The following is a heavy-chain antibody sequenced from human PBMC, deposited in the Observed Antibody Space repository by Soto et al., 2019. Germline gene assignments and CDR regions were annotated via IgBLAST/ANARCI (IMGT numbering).Heavy chain of an antibody. CDR2: IWYDGSNK. CDR1: GFTFSSYG. D-gene: IGHD2-8*01. CDR3: ARDIVLMVYAIDAFDI. Sequence: GGSLRLSCAASGFTFSSYGMHWVRQAPGKGLEWVAVIWYDGSNKYYADSVKGRFTISRDNSKNTLYLQMNSLRAEDTAVYYCARDIVLMVYAIDAFDIWGQGTMVTVSS. J-gene: IGHJ3*02. V-gene: IGHV3-33*01.